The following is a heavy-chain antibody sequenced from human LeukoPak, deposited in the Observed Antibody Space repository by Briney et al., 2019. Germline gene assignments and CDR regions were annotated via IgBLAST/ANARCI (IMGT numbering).Heavy chain of an antibody. V-gene: IGHV1-8*01. D-gene: IGHD5-24*01. Sequence: ASVKVSCKASGYTFTSYDINWVRQATGQGLEWMGWMNPNSGNTGYAQKFQGRVTMTRNTSISTAYMELSSLRSEDTAVYYCARIRRDGYNIDYWGQGTLVTVSS. J-gene: IGHJ4*02. CDR1: GYTFTSYD. CDR2: MNPNSGNT. CDR3: ARIRRDGYNIDY.